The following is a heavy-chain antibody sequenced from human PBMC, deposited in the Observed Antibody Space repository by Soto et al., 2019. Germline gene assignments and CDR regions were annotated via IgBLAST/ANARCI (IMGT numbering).Heavy chain of an antibody. Sequence: GSLRLSFAASGFTFSTYAMTWVRQAPGKGLEWVSTISGSGSSTYYADSVNGRFTISRENSKNTLFLQMNSLRAEDTAVYYCARDVNPSYWGHGTMV. CDR2: ISGSGSST. J-gene: IGHJ4*01. CDR1: GFTFSTYA. V-gene: IGHV3-23*01. CDR3: ARDVNPSY.